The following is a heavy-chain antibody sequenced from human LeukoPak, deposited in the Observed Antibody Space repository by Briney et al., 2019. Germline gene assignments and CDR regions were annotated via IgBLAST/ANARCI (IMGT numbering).Heavy chain of an antibody. J-gene: IGHJ4*02. V-gene: IGHV4-59*01. D-gene: IGHD3-10*01. CDR3: ARDLLWGYDY. Sequence: SETLSLTCTVSGGSISTYCWSWIRQPPGKGLEWIGYIYYTGSTNYNPSLKSRVTISVDTSKNQFSLKLSSVTAADTAVYYCARDLLWGYDYWGQGTLVTVSS. CDR2: IYYTGST. CDR1: GGSISTYC.